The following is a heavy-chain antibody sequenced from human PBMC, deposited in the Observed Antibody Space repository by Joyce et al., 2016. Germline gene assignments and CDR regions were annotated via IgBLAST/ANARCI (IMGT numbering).Heavy chain of an antibody. V-gene: IGHV1-2*06. Sequence: QVNLVQSGAEVKKPGASVKVSCKAFGYSFSDSYIHWVRQAPGQGLQWMGRINPDTGDKIYAQKFQGRVTLTRDTFISTVYMEVSRLRSDDTAVYFCARGPMPPYAFDVWGQGTLVTVST. CDR3: ARGPMPPYAFDV. CDR1: GYSFSDSY. J-gene: IGHJ3*01. D-gene: IGHD2-2*01. CDR2: INPDTGDK.